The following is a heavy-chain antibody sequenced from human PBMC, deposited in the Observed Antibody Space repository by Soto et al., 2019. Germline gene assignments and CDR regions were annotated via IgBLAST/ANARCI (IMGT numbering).Heavy chain of an antibody. CDR2: ISFDGINK. J-gene: IGHJ6*02. V-gene: IGHV3-30*18. CDR3: AKSGPAGTPWDYSYGMDV. CDR1: GFTFSSYG. D-gene: IGHD6-13*01. Sequence: QVQLVESGGGVVQPGRSLRLSCAASGFTFSSYGMHWVRQAPGKGLGWVAVISFDGINKFYADSVKGRFTSSGDKTKNSLHLQMNSPRAEDTAVYYTAKSGPAGTPWDYSYGMDVWGQGPRVTVSS.